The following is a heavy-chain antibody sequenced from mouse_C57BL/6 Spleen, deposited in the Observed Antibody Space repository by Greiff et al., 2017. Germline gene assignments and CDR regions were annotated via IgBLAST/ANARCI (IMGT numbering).Heavy chain of an antibody. J-gene: IGHJ4*01. Sequence: QVQLQQSGAELVRPGASVTLSCKASGYTFTDYEMHWVKQTPVHGLEWIGAIDPETGGTAYNQKFKGKAILTADKSSSTAYMELRNLTSEDSAVYYCTRREGMDYWGQGTSVTVSS. CDR2: IDPETGGT. CDR3: TRREGMDY. V-gene: IGHV1-15*01. CDR1: GYTFTDYE.